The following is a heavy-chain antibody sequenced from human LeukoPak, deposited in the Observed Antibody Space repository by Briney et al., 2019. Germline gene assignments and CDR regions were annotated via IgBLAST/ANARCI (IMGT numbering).Heavy chain of an antibody. V-gene: IGHV3-30*02. J-gene: IGHJ4*02. D-gene: IGHD3-10*01. Sequence: PGGSLRLSCAASGFTFSSYGMHWVGQAPGKGLEWVAFIRYDGSNKYYADSVKGRFTISRDNSKNTLYLQMNSLRAEDTAVYYCAKDYAALGGSGSYFFAPFDYWGQGTLVTVSS. CDR2: IRYDGSNK. CDR1: GFTFSSYG. CDR3: AKDYAALGGSGSYFFAPFDY.